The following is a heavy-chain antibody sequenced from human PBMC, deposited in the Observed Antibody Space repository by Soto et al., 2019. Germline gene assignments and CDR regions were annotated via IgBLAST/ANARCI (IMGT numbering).Heavy chain of an antibody. Sequence: QVQLVESGGGVVQPWRSLRLSCAASGFTFSSSGMHWFRQAPGKGLAWVAVTSFDGSSGYYADSVRGRFTISRDNSNNTLYLQMNSLRAEDTAVYYCAKSPPAVAGYFDYWGQGTLVTVSS. CDR1: GFTFSSSG. V-gene: IGHV3-30*18. CDR2: TSFDGSSG. D-gene: IGHD6-19*01. CDR3: AKSPPAVAGYFDY. J-gene: IGHJ4*02.